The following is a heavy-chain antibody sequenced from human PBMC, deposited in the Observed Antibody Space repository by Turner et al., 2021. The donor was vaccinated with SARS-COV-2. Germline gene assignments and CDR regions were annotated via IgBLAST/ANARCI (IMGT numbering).Heavy chain of an antibody. V-gene: IGHV3-30-3*01. CDR3: AREGAWGDGYPNDY. CDR2: ISYDGSSK. Sequence: QVQLVESGGGVVQPGRSLGLSRAASGFTFSSCGMHWVRQAPGKGLEWVAVISYDGSSKYYADSVKGRFTISRDNSKNTLYLQMNSLRAEDTAVYYCAREGAWGDGYPNDYWGQGTLVTVSS. CDR1: GFTFSSCG. J-gene: IGHJ4*02. D-gene: IGHD5-12*01.